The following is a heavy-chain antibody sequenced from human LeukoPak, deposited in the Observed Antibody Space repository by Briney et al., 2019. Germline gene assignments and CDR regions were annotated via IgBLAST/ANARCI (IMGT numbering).Heavy chain of an antibody. CDR3: ASTYSTSSPEFDY. CDR1: GFTFSSYA. Sequence: GGSLRLSCAASGFTFSSYAMHWVRQAPGKGLEWVAVISYDGSNKYYADSVKGRFTISRDNSKNTLYLQMSSLRADDTAVYYCASTYSTSSPEFDYWGQGTLVTVSS. J-gene: IGHJ4*02. V-gene: IGHV3-30-3*01. D-gene: IGHD6-6*01. CDR2: ISYDGSNK.